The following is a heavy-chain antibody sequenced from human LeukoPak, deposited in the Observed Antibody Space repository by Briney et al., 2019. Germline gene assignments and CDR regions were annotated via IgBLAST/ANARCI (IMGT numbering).Heavy chain of an antibody. CDR1: GFTFSDYY. J-gene: IGHJ6*02. CDR3: ARDDTAMVDYYYYGMDV. V-gene: IGHV3-11*06. D-gene: IGHD5-18*01. Sequence: GGSLRLSCAASGFTFSDYYMSWIRQAPGKGLEWVSYISSSSSYTNYADSVKGRFTISRDNAKNSLCLQMNSLRAEDTAVYYCARDDTAMVDYYYYGMDVWGQGTTVTVSS. CDR2: ISSSSSYT.